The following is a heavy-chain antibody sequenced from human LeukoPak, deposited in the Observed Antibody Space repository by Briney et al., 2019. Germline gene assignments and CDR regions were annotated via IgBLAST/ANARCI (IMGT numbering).Heavy chain of an antibody. V-gene: IGHV3-23*01. D-gene: IGHD1-26*01. CDR3: AVALALIVLTDAIEI. Sequence: PGGSLRLSCAASGFTFSSYAMSWVRQPPGKGLEWVSAISGSGGSTYYAASVKRRFTISRDNDKNYLYLQVNSLRVEDTAVYYCAVALALIVLTDAIEIWGQRTLVTVSS. CDR1: GFTFSSYA. CDR2: ISGSGGST. J-gene: IGHJ3*02.